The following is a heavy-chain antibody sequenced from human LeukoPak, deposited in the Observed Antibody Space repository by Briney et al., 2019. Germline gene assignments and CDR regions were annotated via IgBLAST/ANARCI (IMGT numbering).Heavy chain of an antibody. J-gene: IGHJ5*02. Sequence: SETLSLTCTVSCGSISSDNYYWSWIRLPPGKGLEWIGYIYHSGSTYYNTSLKSRVTISVDRSKNQFSLRLSSVTAADTAVYYCARSYDFWSGYDPWGQGTLVTVSS. CDR3: ARSYDFWSGYDP. D-gene: IGHD3-3*01. CDR2: IYHSGST. V-gene: IGHV4-30-2*01. CDR1: CGSISSDNYY.